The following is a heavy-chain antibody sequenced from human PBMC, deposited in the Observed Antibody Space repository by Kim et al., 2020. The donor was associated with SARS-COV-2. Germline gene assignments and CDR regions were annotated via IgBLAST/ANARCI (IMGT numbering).Heavy chain of an antibody. J-gene: IGHJ4*02. V-gene: IGHV3-11*06. Sequence: AAWVKGRFTSTRDNAKNSLYLQMNSLRAEDTAVYYCASLSAYDSSGLIDYWGQGTLVTVSS. CDR3: ASLSAYDSSGLIDY. D-gene: IGHD3-22*01.